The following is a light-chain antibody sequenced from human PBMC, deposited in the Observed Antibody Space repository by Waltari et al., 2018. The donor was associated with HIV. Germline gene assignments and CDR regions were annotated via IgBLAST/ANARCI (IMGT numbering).Light chain of an antibody. CDR2: GNS. CDR1: SSHTAAAYH. Sequence: QSVLAQPPPVSGAPGQRVTISRTGSSSHTAAAYHVHWYQHLPGTAPKPLIYGNSNRPSGVPNRFAGSKSDTAASLAITGLQAEDEADYYCQSYDRSLSAWVFGGGTRLNVL. CDR3: QSYDRSLSAWV. V-gene: IGLV1-40*01. J-gene: IGLJ3*02.